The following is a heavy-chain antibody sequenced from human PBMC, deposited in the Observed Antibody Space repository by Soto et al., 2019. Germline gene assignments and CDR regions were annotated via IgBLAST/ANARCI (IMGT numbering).Heavy chain of an antibody. CDR1: GFIFNEYG. D-gene: IGHD2-15*01. V-gene: IGHV3-33*03. CDR3: ARWGCSGTNCNLNQRSYDL. Sequence: QVQLVESGGGVVQPGMSLRLSCAASGFIFNEYGMHWVRQAPGKGLEWVAVIWYDGSNKYYADSVKGRFTISRDNSKNTRSLQMNNLRAEDTAVYYCARWGCSGTNCNLNQRSYDLWGQGTLVTVSS. J-gene: IGHJ4*02. CDR2: IWYDGSNK.